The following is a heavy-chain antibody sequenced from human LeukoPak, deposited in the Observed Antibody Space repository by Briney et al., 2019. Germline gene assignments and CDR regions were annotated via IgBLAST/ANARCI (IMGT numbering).Heavy chain of an antibody. Sequence: PGGSLRLSCAASGFTFSSYSMNWVRQAPGKGLEWVSYISSSSSTIYYADSVKGRFTISRDNAKNSLYLQMNSLRAEDTAVYYCARTRPSSGYYPGAFGIWGQGTMVTVSS. V-gene: IGHV3-48*04. D-gene: IGHD3-22*01. CDR3: ARTRPSSGYYPGAFGI. CDR1: GFTFSSYS. CDR2: ISSSSSTI. J-gene: IGHJ3*02.